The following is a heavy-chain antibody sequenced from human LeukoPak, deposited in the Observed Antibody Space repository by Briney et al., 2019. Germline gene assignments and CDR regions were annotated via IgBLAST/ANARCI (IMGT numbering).Heavy chain of an antibody. CDR3: AKEVRGDAFDI. V-gene: IGHV3-30*18. J-gene: IGHJ3*02. Sequence: GGSLRLSCVASEFTFRSYDMHWVRQAPGKGLEWVAVISYDGSNKDYADSVKGRFTISRDNTKNTLFLQMNSLRAEDTAVYYCAKEVRGDAFDIWGQGTMATVSS. CDR2: ISYDGSNK. D-gene: IGHD3-16*01. CDR1: EFTFRSYD.